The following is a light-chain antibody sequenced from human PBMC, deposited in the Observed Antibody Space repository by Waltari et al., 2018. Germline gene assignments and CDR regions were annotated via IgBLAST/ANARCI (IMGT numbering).Light chain of an antibody. Sequence: EIVMTESPATLAVSPGEREKRACRASQSVSSNLAWYQQKPGQAPRLLIYGASTRATGIPARFSGSGSGTEFTLTISSLQSEDFAVYYCQQYNNWQQTFGQGTKVEIK. J-gene: IGKJ1*01. V-gene: IGKV3-15*01. CDR2: GAS. CDR3: QQYNNWQQT. CDR1: QSVSSN.